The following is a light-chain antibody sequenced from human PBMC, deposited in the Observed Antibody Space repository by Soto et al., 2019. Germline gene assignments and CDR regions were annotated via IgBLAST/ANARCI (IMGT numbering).Light chain of an antibody. CDR1: QSISSDS. CDR2: ATS. J-gene: IGKJ2*01. Sequence: DIVLTQSPGTLSLSPGERATLSCRASQSISSDSLGWFQQKPGQPPRLLIYATSIRATGIPDRFSGSGSGTYFTLTISRLEPEDFAVYFCQHNTFGQGTKLEI. V-gene: IGKV3-20*01. CDR3: QHNT.